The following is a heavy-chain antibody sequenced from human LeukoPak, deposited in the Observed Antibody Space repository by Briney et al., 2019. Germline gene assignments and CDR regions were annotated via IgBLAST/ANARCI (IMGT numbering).Heavy chain of an antibody. CDR3: ARTAYYGSGSYSRN. Sequence: GASVKVSCKASGYTFTSYGISWVRQAPGQGLEWMGWISAYNGNTNYAQKLQGRVTMTTDTSTGTAYMELRSLRSDDTAVYYCARTAYYGSGSYSRNWGQGTLVTVSS. V-gene: IGHV1-18*01. CDR1: GYTFTSYG. CDR2: ISAYNGNT. D-gene: IGHD3-10*01. J-gene: IGHJ4*02.